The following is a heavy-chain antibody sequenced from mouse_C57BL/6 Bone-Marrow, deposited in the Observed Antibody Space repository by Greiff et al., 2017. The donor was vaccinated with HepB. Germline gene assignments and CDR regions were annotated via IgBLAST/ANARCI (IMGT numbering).Heavy chain of an antibody. CDR3: ARSYYGPWFAY. Sequence: QVQLQQPGAELVKPGASVKLSCKASGYTFTRYWMHWVKQRPGQGLEWIGMIHPNSGSTNYNEKFKSKATLTVDKSSSTAYMQLSSLTSEDSAVYYCARSYYGPWFAYWGQGTLVTVSA. V-gene: IGHV1-64*01. CDR2: IHPNSGST. CDR1: GYTFTRYW. D-gene: IGHD1-1*01. J-gene: IGHJ3*01.